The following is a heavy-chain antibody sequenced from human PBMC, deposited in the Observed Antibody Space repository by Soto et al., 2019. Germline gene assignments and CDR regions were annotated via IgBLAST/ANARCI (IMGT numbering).Heavy chain of an antibody. CDR3: YVDYDILTGYAWFDP. Sequence: GGSLRLSCAASGFTFSSYAMSWVRRAPGKGLEWVSAISGSGGSTYYADSVKGRFTISRDNSKNTLYLQMNSLRAEDTAVYYCYVDYDILTGYAWFDPWGQGTLVTVSS. V-gene: IGHV3-23*01. CDR1: GFTFSSYA. CDR2: ISGSGGST. D-gene: IGHD3-9*01. J-gene: IGHJ5*02.